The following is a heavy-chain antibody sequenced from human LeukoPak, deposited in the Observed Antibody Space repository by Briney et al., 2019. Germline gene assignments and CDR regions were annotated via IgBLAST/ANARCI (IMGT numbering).Heavy chain of an antibody. CDR3: ARDLNDILTGYYTDY. D-gene: IGHD3-9*01. J-gene: IGHJ4*02. Sequence: HPGGSLRLSCAASGFTVSSNYMSWVRQAPGKGLEWVSVIYSGGSTYYADSVKGRFTISRDNSKNTLYLQMNSLRAEDTAVYYCARDLNDILTGYYTDYWGQGTLVTVSS. CDR1: GFTVSSNY. CDR2: IYSGGST. V-gene: IGHV3-66*01.